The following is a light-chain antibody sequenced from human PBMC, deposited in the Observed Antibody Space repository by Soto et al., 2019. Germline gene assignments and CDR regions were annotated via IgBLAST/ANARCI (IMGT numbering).Light chain of an antibody. CDR3: ATWDANHTVV. CDR1: SSNIGRNT. J-gene: IGLJ2*01. V-gene: IGLV1-44*01. CDR2: MND. Sequence: QSVLTQAPSASGTPGRRVTISCSGGSSNIGRNTVIWYQQYPATAPKLLIYMNDRRPSGVPDRISAFRSGASASLAISGLQSEDEATYYCATWDANHTVVFGGGTKLTVL.